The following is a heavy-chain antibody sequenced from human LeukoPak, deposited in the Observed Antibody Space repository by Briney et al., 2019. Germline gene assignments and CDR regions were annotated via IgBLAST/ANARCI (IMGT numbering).Heavy chain of an antibody. CDR1: GFTVSTNY. D-gene: IGHD3-10*01. CDR3: AKHYYGSGRTNYYFDY. V-gene: IGHV3-53*01. Sequence: PGGSLRLSCVVSGFTVSTNYMSWVRQAPGKGLEWVSLIYSGGSTYYADSVKGRFTISRDNSKNTLYLQMNSLRAEDTAVYNCAKHYYGSGRTNYYFDYWGQGTLVTVSS. CDR2: IYSGGST. J-gene: IGHJ4*02.